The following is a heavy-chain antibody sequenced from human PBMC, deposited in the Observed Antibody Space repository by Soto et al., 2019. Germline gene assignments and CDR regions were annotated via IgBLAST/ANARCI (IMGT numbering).Heavy chain of an antibody. V-gene: IGHV4-4*07. J-gene: IGHJ5*02. CDR3: VRDGTKTLRDWFDP. D-gene: IGHD1-1*01. Sequence: SETLSLTCTVSGASISGFYWSWIRKSAGKGLEWIGRIYATGTTVYNPSLKSRVMMSVDTSKKQFSLRLRSVTAADTAVYYCVRDGTKTLRDWFDPWGQGISVTVSS. CDR1: GASISGFY. CDR2: IYATGTT.